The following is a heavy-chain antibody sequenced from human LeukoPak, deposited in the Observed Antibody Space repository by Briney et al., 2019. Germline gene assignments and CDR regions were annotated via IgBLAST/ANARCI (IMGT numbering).Heavy chain of an antibody. CDR3: GRDQVGLLDY. Sequence: GGSLRLSCVVSGFTFSNYWMSWVRQAPGKGPEWVANIKQDGSEKYYVDSVKGRFIISRDNAKNSVYLQMNGLRADDTAVYYCGRDQVGLLDYWGQGTPVTVSS. V-gene: IGHV3-7*01. D-gene: IGHD1-26*01. CDR2: IKQDGSEK. J-gene: IGHJ4*02. CDR1: GFTFSNYW.